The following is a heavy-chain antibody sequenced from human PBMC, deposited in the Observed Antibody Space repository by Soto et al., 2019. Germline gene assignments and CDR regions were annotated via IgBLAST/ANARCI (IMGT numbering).Heavy chain of an antibody. D-gene: IGHD5-12*01. Sequence: GGSLRLSCAASGFIFTDYSMTWIRQAPGKGLEWVSYISNGDETTQYADSVKGRFTVSRDNAKKVLFLQMSSLRVDDTAVYCARGPKRRDGYNFDSWGRGALVTVSS. CDR3: ARGPKRRDGYNFDS. J-gene: IGHJ4*02. CDR1: GFIFTDYS. CDR2: ISNGDETT. V-gene: IGHV3-11*01.